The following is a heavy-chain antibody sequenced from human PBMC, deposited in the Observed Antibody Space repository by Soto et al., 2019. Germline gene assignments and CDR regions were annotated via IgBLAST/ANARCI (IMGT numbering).Heavy chain of an antibody. V-gene: IGHV1-18*01. Sequence: GASVKVSCKASGYTFTSYGISWVRQAPGQGLEWMGWISAYNGNTNYAQKLQGRVTMTTDTSTSTAYMELRSLRSDDTAVYYCARIFIPDYDFWSGYLDVWGQGNTVTVSS. CDR2: ISAYNGNT. D-gene: IGHD3-3*01. J-gene: IGHJ6*02. CDR3: ARIFIPDYDFWSGYLDV. CDR1: GYTFTSYG.